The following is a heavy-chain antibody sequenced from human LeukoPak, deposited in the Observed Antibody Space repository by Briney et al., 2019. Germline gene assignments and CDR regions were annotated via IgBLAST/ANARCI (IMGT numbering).Heavy chain of an antibody. D-gene: IGHD4-11*01. CDR3: ARDATTVTPLPNLYYYYGMDV. CDR2: ISYDGSNK. V-gene: IGHV3-30-3*01. Sequence: GGSLRLSCAASGFTFSSYAMHWVRQAPGKGLEWVAVISYDGSNKYYADSVKGRFTISGDNSKNTLYLQMNSLRAEDTAVYYCARDATTVTPLPNLYYYYGMDVWGQGTTVTVSS. CDR1: GFTFSSYA. J-gene: IGHJ6*02.